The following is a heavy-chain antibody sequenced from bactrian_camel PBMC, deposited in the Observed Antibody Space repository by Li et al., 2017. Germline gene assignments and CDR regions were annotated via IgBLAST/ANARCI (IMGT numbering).Heavy chain of an antibody. J-gene: IGHJ4*01. Sequence: VQLVESGGGLVQPGGSLRLSCAASGFTFSDYAMSWVRQAPGKGLEWISTINSGGGSTYYADSVKGRFTISYDNAKNTLYLQMNNLKTEDTAMYYCATREARPTTLGQAYRPNYWGQGTQVTVS. CDR2: INSGGGST. V-gene: IGHV3S31*01. CDR3: ATREARPTTLGQAYRPNY. CDR1: GFTFSDYA. D-gene: IGHD5*01.